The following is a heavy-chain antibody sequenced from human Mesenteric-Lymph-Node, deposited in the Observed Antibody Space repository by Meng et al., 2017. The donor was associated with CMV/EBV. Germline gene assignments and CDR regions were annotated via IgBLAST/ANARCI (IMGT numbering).Heavy chain of an antibody. Sequence: GESLKISCAASGFTFSNYWMSWVRQAPGKGLEWVANIKQDGSEKYHVDSVKGRFTISRDNAKSSLYLQMNSLRAEDTAVYYCARNHQWTTIVGALIIDYFDQWGQGTLVTVSS. CDR2: IKQDGSEK. CDR1: GFTFSNYW. CDR3: ARNHQWTTIVGALIIDYFDQ. J-gene: IGHJ4*02. V-gene: IGHV3-7*03. D-gene: IGHD3-3*01.